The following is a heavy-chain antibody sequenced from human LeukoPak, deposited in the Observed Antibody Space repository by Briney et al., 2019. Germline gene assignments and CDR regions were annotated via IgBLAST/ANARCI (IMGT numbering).Heavy chain of an antibody. CDR2: ISAYDGNT. J-gene: IGHJ5*02. D-gene: IGHD6-25*01. Sequence: ASVKVSCKASGYTFTSYGISWVRQAPGQGLEWMGWISAYDGNTNYAQKLQGRVTTTTDTSTSTAYMELRSLRSDDTAVYYCARVPRLPERRWFDPWGQGTLVTVSS. V-gene: IGHV1-18*01. CDR3: ARVPRLPERRWFDP. CDR1: GYTFTSYG.